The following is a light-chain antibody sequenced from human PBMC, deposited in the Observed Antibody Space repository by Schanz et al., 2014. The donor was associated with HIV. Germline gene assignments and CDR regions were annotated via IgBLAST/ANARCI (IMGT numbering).Light chain of an antibody. Sequence: TVMTQSPATLSVSPGERATLSCTASQSVSNNLAWYQQKLGQAPRLLIYSASTRVTGVPARFSGSGSGTEFTLTISSLQSEDVAVYYCQQYYTSPVAFGQGTKVQIK. J-gene: IGKJ1*01. CDR1: QSVSNN. CDR2: SAS. V-gene: IGKV3-15*01. CDR3: QQYYTSPVA.